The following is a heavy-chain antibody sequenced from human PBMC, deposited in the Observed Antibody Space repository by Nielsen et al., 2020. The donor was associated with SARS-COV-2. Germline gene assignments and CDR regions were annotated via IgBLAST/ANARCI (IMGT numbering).Heavy chain of an antibody. CDR1: GGSITTYY. V-gene: IGHV4-59*13. D-gene: IGHD7-27*01. CDR3: ARDDDNWGSLAY. J-gene: IGHJ4*02. Sequence: SETLSLTCAVSGGSITTYYWHWIRQSPGKGLEWIGYIYYSGNTNYNPSLKSRVTISVDTSKNQFSLNLSSVTAADTAVYYCARDDDNWGSLAYWGQGTLVTVSS. CDR2: IYYSGNT.